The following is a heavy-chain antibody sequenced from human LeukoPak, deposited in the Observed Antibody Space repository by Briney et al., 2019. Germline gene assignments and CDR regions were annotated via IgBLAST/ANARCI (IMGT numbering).Heavy chain of an antibody. J-gene: IGHJ4*02. CDR3: AIDHDAEVGAIDY. V-gene: IGHV3-21*01. D-gene: IGHD1-26*01. CDR2: ISSSSSYI. Sequence: AGGSLRLSCAASGFTFSSYSMNWVRQAPGKGLEWVSSISSSSSYIYYADSVKGRFTISRDNAKNSLYLQMNSLRAEDTAVYYCAIDHDAEVGAIDYWGQGTLVTVSS. CDR1: GFTFSSYS.